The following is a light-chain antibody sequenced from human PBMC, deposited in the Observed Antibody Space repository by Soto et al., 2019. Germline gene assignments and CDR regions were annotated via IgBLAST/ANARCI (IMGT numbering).Light chain of an antibody. V-gene: IGLV2-14*01. CDR2: DVY. J-gene: IGLJ1*01. CDR1: SSDVGGFNY. Sequence: QSALAQPASVSGSPGQSITISCTGTSSDVGGFNYVSWYQQHPGKAPKLLIFDVYSRPSGISNRFSGSKSGNTASLTISGLQAEDEADYYCGSYTTSSSYVFGAGTKVTVL. CDR3: GSYTTSSSYV.